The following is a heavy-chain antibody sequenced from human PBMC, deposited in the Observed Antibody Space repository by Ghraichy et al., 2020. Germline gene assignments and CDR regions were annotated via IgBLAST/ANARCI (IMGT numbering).Heavy chain of an antibody. D-gene: IGHD2-2*01. Sequence: SETLSLTCAVYGGSFSGYFWSWIRQPPGKGLEWIGDIDHTGSTNYNPSLRSRVPISLDRSKNQLPLKVTSVTAAATAVYFCARDNIALVTVSAASLFDSWGQGTLVTVSS. V-gene: IGHV4-34*01. CDR3: ARDNIALVTVSAASLFDS. J-gene: IGHJ4*02. CDR1: GGSFSGYF. CDR2: IDHTGST.